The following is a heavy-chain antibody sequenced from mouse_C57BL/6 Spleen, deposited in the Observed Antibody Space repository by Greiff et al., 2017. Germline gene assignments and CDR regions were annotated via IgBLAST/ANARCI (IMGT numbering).Heavy chain of an antibody. CDR2: IHPHSGST. CDR3: ARSDYYGSSLYAMDY. CDR1: GYTFTSYW. D-gene: IGHD1-1*01. V-gene: IGHV1-64*01. J-gene: IGHJ4*01. Sequence: QVQLQQPGAELVKPGASVKLSCKASGYTFTSYWMHWVKQRPGQGLEWIGMIHPHSGSTNYNEKFKSKATLTVDKSSSTAYMQLSSLTSEDSAVYYCARSDYYGSSLYAMDYWGQGTSVTVSS.